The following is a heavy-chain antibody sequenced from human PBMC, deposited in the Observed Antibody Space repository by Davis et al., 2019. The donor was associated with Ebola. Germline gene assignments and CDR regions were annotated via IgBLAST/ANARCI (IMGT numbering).Heavy chain of an antibody. J-gene: IGHJ4*02. V-gene: IGHV1-2*02. CDR3: VRELHGGEFNY. CDR1: GYTFTNYG. CDR2: IDPKSGGG. D-gene: IGHD3-16*01. Sequence: ASVKVSCKASGYTFTNYGISWMRQAPGQGLEWMAWIDPKSGGGNYAPKFQGRVTMTTDTSISKAYMDLSSLRSDDTAVFYCVRELHGGEFNYWGQGTLVSVSS.